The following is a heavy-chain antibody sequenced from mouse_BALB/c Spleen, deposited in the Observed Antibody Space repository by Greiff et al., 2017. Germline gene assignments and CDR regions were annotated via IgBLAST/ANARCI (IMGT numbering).Heavy chain of an antibody. V-gene: IGHV1-69*02. Sequence: QVQLKQPGAELVRPGASVKLSCKASGYTFTSYWINWVKQRPGQGLEWIGNIYPSDSYTNYNQKFKDKATLTVDKSSSTAYMQLSSPTSEDSAVYYCTRYGNYGGFDYWGQGTTLTVSS. CDR3: TRYGNYGGFDY. J-gene: IGHJ2*01. D-gene: IGHD2-1*01. CDR1: GYTFTSYW. CDR2: IYPSDSYT.